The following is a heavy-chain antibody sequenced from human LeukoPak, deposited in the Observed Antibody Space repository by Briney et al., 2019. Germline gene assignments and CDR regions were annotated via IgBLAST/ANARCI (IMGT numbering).Heavy chain of an antibody. V-gene: IGHV3-23*01. CDR3: AKGYCSN. CDR2: IGGSGGST. Sequence: QTGGSLRLPCAASGFTFSSFPMSWVRQAPGKGLEWVSTIGGSGGSTYYADSVKGRFTISRDNSKNTLCLQMNSLRAEDTAVYYCAKGYCSNWGQGTLVTVSS. D-gene: IGHD2-2*01. CDR1: GFTFSSFP. J-gene: IGHJ4*02.